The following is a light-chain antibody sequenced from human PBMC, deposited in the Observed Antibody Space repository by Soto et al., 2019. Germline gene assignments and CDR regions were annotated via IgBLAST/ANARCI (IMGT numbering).Light chain of an antibody. CDR1: SGHSTYA. CDR3: QSWGTGIQV. CDR2: INSDGSP. V-gene: IGLV4-69*01. J-gene: IGLJ3*02. Sequence: QSVLTQSPSASASLGASVKLTCTLSSGHSTYAIAWHQQQSEKGTRFLMKINSDGSPSKGDGIPDRFSGSSSGAERHLTISSLQSEDEADYYCQSWGTGIQVFGGGTKVTVL.